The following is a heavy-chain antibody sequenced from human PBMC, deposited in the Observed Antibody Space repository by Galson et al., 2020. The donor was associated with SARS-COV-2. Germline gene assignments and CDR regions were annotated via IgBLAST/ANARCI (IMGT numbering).Heavy chain of an antibody. CDR3: AKGGWLDN. J-gene: IGHJ4*02. V-gene: IGHV3-48*03. D-gene: IGHD6-19*01. Sequence: KGLQWVAYISADGSTSGFVDSVKGRFTVSRDNAKNSLYLQMHGLRVEDTAVYYCAKGGWLDNWGQGTLVTVSS. CDR2: ISADGSTS.